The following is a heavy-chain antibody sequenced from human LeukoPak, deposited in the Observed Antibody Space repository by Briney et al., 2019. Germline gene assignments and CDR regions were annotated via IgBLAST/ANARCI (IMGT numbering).Heavy chain of an antibody. V-gene: IGHV3-23*01. CDR2: ISGGGST. CDR1: GFTFSIFA. CDR3: VKDYSGSYYYFDY. Sequence: PGGSLRLSCAASGFTFSIFAMSWVRQAPGKGLEGVSTISGGGSTFYADSVRGRLTISRDNFKNTLYLQVNSLRAEDTAVYYCVKDYSGSYYYFDYWGQGTLVTVSS. J-gene: IGHJ4*02. D-gene: IGHD1-26*01.